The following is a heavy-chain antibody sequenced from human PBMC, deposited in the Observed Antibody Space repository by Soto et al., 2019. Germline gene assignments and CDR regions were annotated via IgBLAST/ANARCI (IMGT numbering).Heavy chain of an antibody. CDR3: ASVGWELPKGWFDP. V-gene: IGHV4-31*03. CDR2: IYYSGST. CDR1: GGSISSGGYY. J-gene: IGHJ5*02. Sequence: SETLSLTCTVSGGSISSGGYYWSWIRQHPGKGLEWIGYIYYSGSTYYNPSLKSRVTISVDTSKNQFSLKLSSVTAADTAVYYCASVGWELPKGWFDPWGQGTLVTVSS. D-gene: IGHD1-26*01.